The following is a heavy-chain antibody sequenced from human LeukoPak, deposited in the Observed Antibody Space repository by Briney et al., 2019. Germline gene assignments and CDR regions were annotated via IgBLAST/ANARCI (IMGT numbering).Heavy chain of an antibody. CDR3: ARGPSLGYCSSTSCYRNAFDI. V-gene: IGHV4-34*01. D-gene: IGHD2-2*02. CDR2: INHSGST. Sequence: PSETLSLTCTASGGSISSYYWSWIRQPPGKGLEWIGEINHSGSTNYNPPLKSRVTISVDTSKNQFSLKLSSVTAADTAVYYCARGPSLGYCSSTSCYRNAFDIWGQGTMVTVSS. CDR1: GGSISSYY. J-gene: IGHJ3*02.